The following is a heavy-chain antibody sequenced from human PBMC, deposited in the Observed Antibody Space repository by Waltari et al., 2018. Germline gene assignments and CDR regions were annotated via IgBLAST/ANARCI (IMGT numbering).Heavy chain of an antibody. V-gene: IGHV3-23*04. J-gene: IGHJ4*02. CDR1: GFTFSSYA. CDR2: ISGSGGST. Sequence: EVQLVESGGGLVQPGGSLRLCCAASGFTFSSYAMSWVRQAPGKGLGWCSSISGSGGSTYYADSVKGRFTIARDNSKNTLYLQMNSLRAEDTAVYYCAKLKTSVVVVIIAYWGQGTLVTVSS. CDR3: AKLKTSVVVVIIAY. D-gene: IGHD3-22*01.